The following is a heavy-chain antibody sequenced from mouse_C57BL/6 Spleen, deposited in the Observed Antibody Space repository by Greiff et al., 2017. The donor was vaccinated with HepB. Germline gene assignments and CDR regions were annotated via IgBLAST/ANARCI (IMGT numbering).Heavy chain of an antibody. CDR3: ARDPDYYGSSYVETRFDY. CDR1: GYAFSSSW. CDR2: IYPGDGDT. D-gene: IGHD1-1*01. Sequence: QVQLQQSGPELVKPGASVKISCKASGYAFSSSWMNWVKQRPGKGLEWIGRIYPGDGDTNYNGKFKGKATLTADKSSSTAYMQLSSLTSEDSAVYFCARDPDYYGSSYVETRFDYWGQGTTLTVSS. J-gene: IGHJ2*01. V-gene: IGHV1-82*01.